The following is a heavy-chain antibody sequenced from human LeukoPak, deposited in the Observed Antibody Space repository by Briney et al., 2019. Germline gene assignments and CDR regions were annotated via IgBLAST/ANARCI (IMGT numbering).Heavy chain of an antibody. CDR3: ARDLGNYYDSSGYYYVGGDFDY. V-gene: IGHV3-21*01. J-gene: IGHJ4*02. D-gene: IGHD3-22*01. CDR2: ISSSSSYI. Sequence: GGSLRLSCAASGFTFSSYSMNWVRQAPGKGLEWVSSISSSSSYIYYADSVKGRFTISRDNAKNSLYLQMNSLRAEDTAVYYCARDLGNYYDSSGYYYVGGDFDYWGQGTLVTVSS. CDR1: GFTFSSYS.